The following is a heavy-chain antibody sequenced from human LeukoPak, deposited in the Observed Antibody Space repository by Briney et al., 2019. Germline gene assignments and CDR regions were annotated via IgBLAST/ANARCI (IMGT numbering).Heavy chain of an antibody. J-gene: IGHJ4*02. CDR2: ISSNGGST. D-gene: IGHD4-11*01. V-gene: IGHV3-64*01. Sequence: GGSLRLSCAASGFTFSSYAMHWVRQAPGKGLEYVSAISSNGGSTYYANSVKGRFTISRDNSKNTLYLQMGSLRAEDMAVYYCARANDYQSFDYWGQGTLVTVSS. CDR1: GFTFSSYA. CDR3: ARANDYQSFDY.